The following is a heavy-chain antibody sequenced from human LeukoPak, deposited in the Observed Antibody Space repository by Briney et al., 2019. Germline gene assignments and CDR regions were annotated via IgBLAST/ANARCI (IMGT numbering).Heavy chain of an antibody. Sequence: SETLSLTCTVSGGSISTYYGSWIRQPAGQGLEWIGRIYTSGSTNYNPSLKSRVTMSVDASKNQFSLKLSSVTAADTAVYYCAKDRRSSETNWFDPWGQGILVTVSS. V-gene: IGHV4-4*07. CDR1: GGSISTYY. J-gene: IGHJ5*02. CDR2: IYTSGST. CDR3: AKDRRSSETNWFDP. D-gene: IGHD6-13*01.